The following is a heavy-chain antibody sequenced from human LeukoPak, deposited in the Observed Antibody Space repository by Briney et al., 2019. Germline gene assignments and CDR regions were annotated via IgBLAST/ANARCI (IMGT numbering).Heavy chain of an antibody. CDR2: INSDGSNT. CDR1: GFNFSMYW. Sequence: GGSLRLSCAAPGFNFSMYWMHWVRQVPGKGLVWVSRINSDGSNTNYADSVKGRFAISRDNAENTLYLQMNSLRAEDTAVYYCARGAGGYSYGWGQGILVTVSS. J-gene: IGHJ4*02. V-gene: IGHV3-74*01. D-gene: IGHD5-18*01. CDR3: ARGAGGYSYG.